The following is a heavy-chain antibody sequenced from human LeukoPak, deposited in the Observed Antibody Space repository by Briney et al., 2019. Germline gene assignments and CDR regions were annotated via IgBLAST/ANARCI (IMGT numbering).Heavy chain of an antibody. CDR3: AKEGGYDGVDW. CDR2: IVGSGRNT. V-gene: IGHV3-23*01. CDR1: GITFSIYT. D-gene: IGHD5-12*01. Sequence: GGSLRLSCAASGITFSIYTMSWVRQAPGKGLEWVSAIVGSGRNTYYADSVKGRFTISRDNSKYTLYLQMNSLRAEDTAVYHCAKEGGYDGVDWWGQGTLVTVSS. J-gene: IGHJ4*02.